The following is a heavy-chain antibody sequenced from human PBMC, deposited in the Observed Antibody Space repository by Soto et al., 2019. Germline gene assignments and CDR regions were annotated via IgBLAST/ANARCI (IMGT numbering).Heavy chain of an antibody. CDR3: AREAVRGVPGY. J-gene: IGHJ4*02. CDR1: GFTFSSYS. CDR2: ISSSSSYI. Sequence: EVQLVESGGGLVKPGGSLRLSCAASGFTFSSYSMNWVRQAPGKGLEWVSSISSSSSYIYYADSVKGRFTISRDNAKNSLYLQMNSLRAEGTAVYYCAREAVRGVPGYWGQGTLVTVSS. V-gene: IGHV3-21*01. D-gene: IGHD3-10*01.